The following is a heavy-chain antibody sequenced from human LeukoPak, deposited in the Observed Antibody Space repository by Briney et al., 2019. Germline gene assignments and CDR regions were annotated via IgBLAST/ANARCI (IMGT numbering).Heavy chain of an antibody. Sequence: SETLSLTCAVYGGSFSGYYWSWIRQPPGKGLEWIGEINHSGSTNYNPSLKSRVTISVDTSKNQFSLKLSSVTAADTAVYYCARDGGYRAIDYWGQGTLVTVSS. CDR1: GGSFSGYY. V-gene: IGHV4-34*01. CDR3: ARDGGYRAIDY. D-gene: IGHD4-17*01. J-gene: IGHJ4*02. CDR2: INHSGST.